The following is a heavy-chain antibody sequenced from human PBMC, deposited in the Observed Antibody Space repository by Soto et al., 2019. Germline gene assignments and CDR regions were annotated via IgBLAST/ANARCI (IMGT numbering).Heavy chain of an antibody. CDR1: GGSISSGGYY. D-gene: IGHD3-16*02. V-gene: IGHV4-31*03. Sequence: QVQLQESGPGLVKPSQTLSLTCTVSGGSISSGGYYWSWIRQHPGKGLEWIGYIYYSGSTYYNPSLKSRVTISVDTSKNQFSLKLSSVTAADTAVYYCARDSLDYDYVWGSYRRVYFDYWGQGTLVTVSS. CDR3: ARDSLDYDYVWGSYRRVYFDY. J-gene: IGHJ4*02. CDR2: IYYSGST.